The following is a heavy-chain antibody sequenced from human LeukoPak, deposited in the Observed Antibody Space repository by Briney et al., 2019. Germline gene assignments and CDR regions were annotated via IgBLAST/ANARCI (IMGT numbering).Heavy chain of an antibody. D-gene: IGHD2-15*01. CDR1: GGSFSGYY. CDR3: ARDCSGGSCYSPYDAFDI. Sequence: SETLSLTCAVYGGSFSGYYWSWIRQPAGKGLEWIGRIYTSGSTNYNPSLKSRVTMSVDTSKNQFSLKLSSVTAADTTVYYCARDCSGGSCYSPYDAFDIWGQGTMVTVSS. J-gene: IGHJ3*02. CDR2: IYTSGST. V-gene: IGHV4-4*07.